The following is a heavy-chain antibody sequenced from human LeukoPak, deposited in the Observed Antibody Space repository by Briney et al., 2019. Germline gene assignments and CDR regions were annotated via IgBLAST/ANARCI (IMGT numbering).Heavy chain of an antibody. J-gene: IGHJ4*02. Sequence: PGGSLRLSCAASGFTFSGSAMHWVRQASGNGLEWVGRIRSKANSYATAYAASVKGRFTISRDDSKNTAYLQMNSLKTEDTAVYYCTVRYSSSWNDYWGQGALVTVSS. V-gene: IGHV3-73*01. CDR1: GFTFSGSA. D-gene: IGHD6-13*01. CDR2: IRSKANSYAT. CDR3: TVRYSSSWNDY.